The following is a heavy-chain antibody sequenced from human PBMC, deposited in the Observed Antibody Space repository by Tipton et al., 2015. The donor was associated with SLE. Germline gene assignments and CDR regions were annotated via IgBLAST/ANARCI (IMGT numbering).Heavy chain of an antibody. D-gene: IGHD6-13*01. CDR1: GGSISSSSYY. V-gene: IGHV4-39*07. J-gene: IGHJ4*02. Sequence: TLSLTCTVSGGSISSSSYYWGWIRQPPGKGLEWIGSIYTSGSTNYNPSLKSRVTISVDTSKNQFSLKLSSVTAADTAVYYCARRDIAAAGAFGYWGQGTLVTVSS. CDR2: IYTSGST. CDR3: ARRDIAAAGAFGY.